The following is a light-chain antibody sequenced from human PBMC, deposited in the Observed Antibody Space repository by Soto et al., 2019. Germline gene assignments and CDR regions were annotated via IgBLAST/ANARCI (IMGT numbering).Light chain of an antibody. CDR2: GAS. Sequence: EIDVTQSPGTLSLSPGERATLSCRASQSVSNNYLAWYQQKPSQAPRRLIYGASSKATGIPDRFSGSGSGTDFTLTISRLEPEDVAVYYCQQYGSSPTFGEGTRLEIK. CDR3: QQYGSSPT. V-gene: IGKV3-20*01. J-gene: IGKJ5*01. CDR1: QSVSNNY.